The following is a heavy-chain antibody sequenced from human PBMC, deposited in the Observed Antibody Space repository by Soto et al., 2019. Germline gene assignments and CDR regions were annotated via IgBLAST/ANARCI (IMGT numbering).Heavy chain of an antibody. Sequence: QVQLVQSGAEVKKPGASVKVSCKASGYTFTDYYIHWVRQAPGQGLEWKGWINPNNAGTDYAQKFQGWVTMTRDTSITTTYMELNRLRSDDTAVYYCARDGYTSGWYGDFDYWGQGTLVTVSS. CDR3: ARDGYTSGWYGDFDY. CDR2: INPNNAGT. V-gene: IGHV1-2*04. D-gene: IGHD6-19*01. J-gene: IGHJ4*02. CDR1: GYTFTDYY.